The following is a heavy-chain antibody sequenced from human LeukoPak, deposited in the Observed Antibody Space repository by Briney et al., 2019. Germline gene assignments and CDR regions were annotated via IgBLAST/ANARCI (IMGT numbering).Heavy chain of an antibody. D-gene: IGHD2-2*01. V-gene: IGHV5-51*01. J-gene: IGHJ5*02. CDR3: ARTKSGVVVVPGAGHWFDP. CDR2: IYPGDSDT. CDR1: GYSFANCW. Sequence: GESLKISCKGSGYSFANCWIGWVRQMPGKGLEWMGLIYPGDSDTKYSPSFQGQVTISADKSIGTAYLQWNSLKASDTAIYYCARTKSGVVVVPGAGHWFDPWGQGTLVTVSS.